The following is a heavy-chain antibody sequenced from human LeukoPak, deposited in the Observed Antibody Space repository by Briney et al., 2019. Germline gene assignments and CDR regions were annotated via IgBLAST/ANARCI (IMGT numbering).Heavy chain of an antibody. V-gene: IGHV4-39*01. Sequence: AETLTLTCTVSGASISSIGYYWGWIRQPPGKGLEWLGSIYYSGSTYYNSSLRSRVSISVDTSKNQVSLKLSYMTAADTAGYYCARHLDGDFDFWGQGTLVTVSS. CDR1: GASISSIGYY. CDR3: ARHLDGDFDF. J-gene: IGHJ4*02. D-gene: IGHD4-17*01. CDR2: IYYSGST.